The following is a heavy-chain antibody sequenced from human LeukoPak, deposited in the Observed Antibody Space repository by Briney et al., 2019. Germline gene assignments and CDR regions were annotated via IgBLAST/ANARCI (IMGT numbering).Heavy chain of an antibody. CDR3: ARSPRRAFGGVIVYGMDV. J-gene: IGHJ6*02. CDR1: GGSISSGDYY. V-gene: IGHV4-30-4*01. D-gene: IGHD3-16*02. CDR2: IYYSGST. Sequence: PSETLSLTCTVSGGSISSGDYYWSWIRQPPGKGLEWIGYIYYSGSTYYNPSLKSRVTISVDTSKNQFSLKLSSVTAADTAVYYCARSPRRAFGGVIVYGMDVWGQGTTATVSS.